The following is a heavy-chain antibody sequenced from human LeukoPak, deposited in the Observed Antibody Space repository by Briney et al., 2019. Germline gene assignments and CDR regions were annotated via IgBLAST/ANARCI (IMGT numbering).Heavy chain of an antibody. CDR1: GGTFSSYT. CDR3: AREYSSSSWEC. J-gene: IGHJ4*02. V-gene: IGHV1-69*04. D-gene: IGHD6-6*01. Sequence: SVKVSCKASGGTFSSYTISWVRQAPGQGLEWMGRIIPILGIANYAQKFQGRVTITADKSTSTAYMELSSLRSEDTAVYYCAREYSSSSWECWGQGTLVSVSS. CDR2: IIPILGIA.